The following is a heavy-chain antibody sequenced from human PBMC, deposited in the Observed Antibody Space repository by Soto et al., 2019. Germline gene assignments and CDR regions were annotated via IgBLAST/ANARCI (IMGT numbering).Heavy chain of an antibody. CDR1: GYTFTSFY. Sequence: AASVKVSCKASGYTFTSFYMHWVRQAPGQGLEWMGLINPSGGRTSYPQKFQGRITLTRDTPTSTVNMELSSLRSEDTAVYYCARDRGTDPLYEMDVWGPGTTVTVSS. D-gene: IGHD1-1*01. J-gene: IGHJ6*02. CDR3: ARDRGTDPLYEMDV. CDR2: INPSGGRT. V-gene: IGHV1-46*01.